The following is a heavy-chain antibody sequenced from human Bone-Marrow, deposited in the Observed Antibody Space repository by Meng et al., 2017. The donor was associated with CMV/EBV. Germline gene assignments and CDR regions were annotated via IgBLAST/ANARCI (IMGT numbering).Heavy chain of an antibody. CDR1: GFTFSSYA. CDR2: ISYDGSNK. V-gene: IGHV3-30*04. Sequence: LSLTCAASGFTFSSYAMHWVRQAPGKGLEWVAVISYDGSNKYYADSVKGRFTISRDNSKNTLYLQMNSLRAEDTAVYYCASGPHFDYWGQGTLVTVSS. J-gene: IGHJ4*02. CDR3: ASGPHFDY.